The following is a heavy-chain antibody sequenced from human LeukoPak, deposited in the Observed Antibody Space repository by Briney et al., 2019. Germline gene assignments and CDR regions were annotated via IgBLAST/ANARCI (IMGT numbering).Heavy chain of an antibody. V-gene: IGHV1-2*06. CDR2: INPNSGGT. J-gene: IGHJ2*01. Sequence: ASVKVSCKASGYTFTGYYMHWVRQAPGQGLEWMGRINPNSGGTNYAQKFQGRVTMTRDTSISTACMELSRLRSDDTAVYYCARDYSSGWYDWYFDLWGRGTLVTVSS. D-gene: IGHD6-19*01. CDR1: GYTFTGYY. CDR3: ARDYSSGWYDWYFDL.